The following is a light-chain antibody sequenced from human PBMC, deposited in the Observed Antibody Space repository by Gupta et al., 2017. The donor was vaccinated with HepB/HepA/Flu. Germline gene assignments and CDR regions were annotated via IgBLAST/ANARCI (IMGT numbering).Light chain of an antibody. Sequence: IVMMQPPQFLPVVMLERPATICKSSRQVLSSANKNNYLDWFQQKPGQPPRLLIYWVSTRESGVPDRFSGSGSGTDFTLTISSLQAEDVAVYYCKQYSRSPHTFGQGTKVEIK. CDR1: RQVLSSANKNNY. CDR2: WVS. V-gene: IGKV4-1*01. CDR3: KQYSRSPHT. J-gene: IGKJ2*01.